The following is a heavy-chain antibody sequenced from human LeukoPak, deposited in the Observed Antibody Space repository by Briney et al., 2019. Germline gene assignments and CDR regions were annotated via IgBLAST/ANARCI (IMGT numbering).Heavy chain of an antibody. D-gene: IGHD3-10*01. V-gene: IGHV4-59*08. Sequence: SETLSLTCAVYGGSFSSYYWSWIRQPPGKGLEWIGYIYYSGSTNYNPSLKSRVTISVDTSKNQFSLKLSSVTAADTAVYYCARLHGDLNPAPNYYYYYGMDVWGQGTTVTVSS. J-gene: IGHJ6*02. CDR3: ARLHGDLNPAPNYYYYYGMDV. CDR1: GGSFSSYY. CDR2: IYYSGST.